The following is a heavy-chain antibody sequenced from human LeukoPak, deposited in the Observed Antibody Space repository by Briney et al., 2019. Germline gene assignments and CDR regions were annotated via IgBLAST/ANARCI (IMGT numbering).Heavy chain of an antibody. J-gene: IGHJ1*01. V-gene: IGHV3-23*01. CDR1: GFTFSDYA. Sequence: PGGSLRLSCTASGFTSGFTFSDYAMSWVRRSPGKGLEWVSHISGGGEFTYYADSVKGRFTISRDNSKNTLYLQMNSLRAEDTAVYYCANQEQWLLGRAEYFQHWGQGTLVTVSS. D-gene: IGHD6-19*01. CDR3: ANQEQWLLGRAEYFQH. CDR2: ISGGGEFT.